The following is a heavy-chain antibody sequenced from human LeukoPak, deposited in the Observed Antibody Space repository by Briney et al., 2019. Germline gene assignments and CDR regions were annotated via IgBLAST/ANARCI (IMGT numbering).Heavy chain of an antibody. Sequence: SGSGGSTYYADSVKGRFTISRDNSKNTLYLQMNSLRAEDTAVYYCAKDIAARPAPLSGFDYWGQGTLVTVSS. J-gene: IGHJ4*02. CDR3: AKDIAARPAPLSGFDY. V-gene: IGHV3-23*01. D-gene: IGHD6-6*01. CDR2: SGSGGST.